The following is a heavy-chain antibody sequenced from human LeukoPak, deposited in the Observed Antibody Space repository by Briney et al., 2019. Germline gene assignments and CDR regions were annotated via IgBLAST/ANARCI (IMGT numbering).Heavy chain of an antibody. CDR1: GFTFSSYG. CDR2: ISGSGGST. D-gene: IGHD3-22*01. J-gene: IGHJ3*02. V-gene: IGHV3-23*01. CDR3: AKAYYYDSSGYYPIDAFDI. Sequence: QPGGSLRLSCAASGFTFSSYGMHWVRQAPGKGLEWVSAISGSGGSTYYADSVKGRFTISRDNSKNTLYLQMNSLRAEDTAVYYCAKAYYYDSSGYYPIDAFDIWGQGTMVTVSS.